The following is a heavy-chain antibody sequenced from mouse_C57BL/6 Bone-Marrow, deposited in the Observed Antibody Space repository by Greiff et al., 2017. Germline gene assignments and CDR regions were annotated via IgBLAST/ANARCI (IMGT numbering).Heavy chain of an antibody. Sequence: GGGLVQPKGSLKLSCAASGFSFNTYAMNWVRQAPGKGLEWVARIRSKSNNYATYYADSVKDRFTISRDDSESMLYLQMNNLKTEDTAMYYCVIYYDYEGFAYWGQGTLVTVSA. CDR2: IRSKSNNYAT. CDR1: GFSFNTYA. D-gene: IGHD2-4*01. CDR3: VIYYDYEGFAY. V-gene: IGHV10-1*01. J-gene: IGHJ3*01.